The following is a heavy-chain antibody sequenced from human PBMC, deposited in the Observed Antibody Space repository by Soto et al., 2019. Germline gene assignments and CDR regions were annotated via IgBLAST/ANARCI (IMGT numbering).Heavy chain of an antibody. V-gene: IGHV1-69*13. CDR1: GGTFSSYA. D-gene: IGHD3-3*01. Sequence: SVKVSCKASGGTFSSYAISWVRQAPGQGLEWMRGIIPIFGTANYAQKFQGRVTITADESTSTAYMELSSLRSEDTAVYYCARDPSYYDFWSGHFDYWGQGTLVTVSS. CDR2: IIPIFGTA. CDR3: ARDPSYYDFWSGHFDY. J-gene: IGHJ4*02.